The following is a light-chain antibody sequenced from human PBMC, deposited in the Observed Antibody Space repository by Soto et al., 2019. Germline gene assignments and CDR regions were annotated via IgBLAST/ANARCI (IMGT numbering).Light chain of an antibody. Sequence: EIVLTQSPGTLSLSPGERVTLSCRASQSINKDLAWYQQKAGQTPRLLIYGVSTRAYGTPARFSGSGSGTDFALTINSLQSDDLAVYYCQQYFTWPLTFGGGTKVEI. CDR2: GVS. CDR3: QQYFTWPLT. CDR1: QSINKD. J-gene: IGKJ4*02. V-gene: IGKV3-15*01.